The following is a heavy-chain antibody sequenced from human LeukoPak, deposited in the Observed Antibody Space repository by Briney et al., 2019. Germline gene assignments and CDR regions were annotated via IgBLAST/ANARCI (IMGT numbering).Heavy chain of an antibody. D-gene: IGHD3-10*01. J-gene: IGHJ4*02. CDR3: RFGELLPSSGYFDY. CDR1: GGSISSSNW. Sequence: SGTLSLTCAVSGGSISSSNWWSWVRQPPGKGLEWIGEIYHSGSTNYNPSLKSRVTISVDKSKNQFSLKLSSVTAADTAVYYCRFGELLPSSGYFDYWGQGTLVTVSS. CDR2: IYHSGST. V-gene: IGHV4-4*02.